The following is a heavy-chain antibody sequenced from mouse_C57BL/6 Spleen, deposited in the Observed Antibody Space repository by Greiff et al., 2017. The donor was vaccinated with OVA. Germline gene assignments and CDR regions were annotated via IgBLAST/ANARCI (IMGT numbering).Heavy chain of an antibody. CDR2: LYPGSGNT. CDR3: ARLLLGMDY. Sequence: VQLQQSGPELVKPGASVKISCKASGYTFTDYYINWVKQRPGQGLEWIGWLYPGSGNTKYNEQFKGKATLTVDTSSSTAYMQLSSLTSEDSAVYFCARLLLGMDYWGQGTSVTVSS. CDR1: GYTFTDYY. V-gene: IGHV1-84*01. J-gene: IGHJ4*01. D-gene: IGHD2-1*01.